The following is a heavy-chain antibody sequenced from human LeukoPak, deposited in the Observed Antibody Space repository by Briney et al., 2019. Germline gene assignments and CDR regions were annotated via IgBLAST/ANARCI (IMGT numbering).Heavy chain of an antibody. Sequence: GSLRLSCSTAGFTFRRAWVGWVRQAPGKGLEGLANFKEGGRERYYVDSVKGRFTISRDNAKNSLYLQMNSLRAEDTAVYYCARDYYGSGSYYNFFRFATWFDPWGQGTLVTVSS. CDR1: GFTFRRAW. CDR3: ARDYYGSGSYYNFFRFATWFDP. V-gene: IGHV3-7*01. J-gene: IGHJ5*02. D-gene: IGHD3-10*01. CDR2: FKEGGRER.